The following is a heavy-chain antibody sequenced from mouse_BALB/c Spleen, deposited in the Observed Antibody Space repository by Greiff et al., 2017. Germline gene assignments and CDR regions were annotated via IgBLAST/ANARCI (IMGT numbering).Heavy chain of an antibody. J-gene: IGHJ3*01. CDR2: INPGSGGT. D-gene: IGHD1-1*01. CDR3: ARGGLRTPFAY. Sequence: QVQLQQSGAELVRPGTSVKVSCKASGYAFTNYLIEWVKQRPGQGLEWIGVINPGSGGTNYNEKFKGKATLTADKSSSTAYMQLSSLTSDDSAVYFCARGGLRTPFAYWGQGTLVTVSA. CDR1: GYAFTNYL. V-gene: IGHV1-54*01.